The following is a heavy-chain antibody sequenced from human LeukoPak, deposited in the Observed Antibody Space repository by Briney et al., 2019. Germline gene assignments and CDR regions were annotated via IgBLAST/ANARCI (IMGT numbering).Heavy chain of an antibody. J-gene: IGHJ4*02. Sequence: GGSLRLSCAASGFTFSSYAMHWVRQAPGKGLEWAAVISYDGSNKYYADSVKGRFTISRDNSKNTLYLQMNSLRAEDTAVYYCASSGSGSYLGYWGQGTLVTVSS. V-gene: IGHV3-30-3*01. CDR1: GFTFSSYA. CDR3: ASSGSGSYLGY. CDR2: ISYDGSNK. D-gene: IGHD3-10*01.